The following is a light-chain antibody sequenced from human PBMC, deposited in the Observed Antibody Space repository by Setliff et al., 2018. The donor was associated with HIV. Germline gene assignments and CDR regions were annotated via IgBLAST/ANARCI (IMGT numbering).Light chain of an antibody. CDR2: TNN. J-gene: IGLJ1*01. CDR3: AAWDDSLNGSYV. CDR1: TSNIGSNT. Sequence: SVLTQPPSASGTPGQRVAISCSGSTSNIGSNTVNWYQQLPGTAPKLLIHTNNQRPSGVPDRFSGSKSGTSASLAISGLQSEDEADYYCAAWDDSLNGSYVFGTGTKVT. V-gene: IGLV1-44*01.